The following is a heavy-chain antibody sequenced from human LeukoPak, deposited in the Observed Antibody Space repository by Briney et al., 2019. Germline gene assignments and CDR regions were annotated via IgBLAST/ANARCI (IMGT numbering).Heavy chain of an antibody. Sequence: SETLPLTCTVSGGSINDASWNWIRKPPGQGLEWIGYIYHSGGTNYNPSLKSRVTISVDTSKNQFSLKLSSVTAADTAVYYCARSRGYSYDLDYWGQGTLVTVSS. CDR1: GGSINDAS. D-gene: IGHD5-18*01. CDR2: IYHSGGT. J-gene: IGHJ4*02. V-gene: IGHV4-59*01. CDR3: ARSRGYSYDLDY.